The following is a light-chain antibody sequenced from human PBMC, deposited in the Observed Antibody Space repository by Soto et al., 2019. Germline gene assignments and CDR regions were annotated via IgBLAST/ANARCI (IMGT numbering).Light chain of an antibody. CDR1: QTISSW. J-gene: IGKJ1*01. Sequence: DIKMNQAPSTLSGSVGDRGTITCRASQTISSWLAWYQQKPGTAPKLLIYHASTLESGVPSRFSGSGSGTEFTLTISSLQPDDFATYYCQQYNSYSFGQGTKVDIK. CDR2: HAS. CDR3: QQYNSYS. V-gene: IGKV1-5*01.